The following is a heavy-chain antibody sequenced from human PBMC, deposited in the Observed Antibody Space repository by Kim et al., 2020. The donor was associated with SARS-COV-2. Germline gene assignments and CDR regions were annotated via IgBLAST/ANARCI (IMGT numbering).Heavy chain of an antibody. CDR3: AGQEHYDFWSGYFLSWFDP. D-gene: IGHD3-3*01. Sequence: SRVTISVDTSKNQFSLKLSSVTAADTAVYYCAGQEHYDFWSGYFLSWFDPWGQGTLVTVSS. J-gene: IGHJ5*02. V-gene: IGHV4-61*07.